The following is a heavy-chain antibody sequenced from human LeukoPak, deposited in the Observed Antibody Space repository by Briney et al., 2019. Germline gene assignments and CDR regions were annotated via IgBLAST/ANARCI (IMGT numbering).Heavy chain of an antibody. CDR1: GFTFNSYW. J-gene: IGHJ4*02. D-gene: IGHD3-3*01. CDR2: IKEDGSVK. Sequence: GGSLRLSCAASGFTFNSYWMTWVRQAPGKGLEWVANIKEDGSVKYYVDSVKGRFAISRDNAKNSLYLQMNSLRAEETAVYYCARDLGGPWNYWGQGTLVTVSS. V-gene: IGHV3-7*01. CDR3: ARDLGGPWNY.